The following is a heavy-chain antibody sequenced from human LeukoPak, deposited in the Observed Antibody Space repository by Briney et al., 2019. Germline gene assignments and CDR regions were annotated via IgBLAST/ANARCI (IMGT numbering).Heavy chain of an antibody. V-gene: IGHV3-23*01. D-gene: IGHD2-15*01. CDR3: AKRFCSGRSCYSVDDAFDI. Sequence: GGSLRLSCAASGFIFSTYAMSWVRQAPGKGLDWVSGISGSGGNTYYADSVKGRFTISRDNSKNTVYLQMNSLRADDTAIYYCAKRFCSGRSCYSVDDAFDIWGQGTMVTVSS. CDR1: GFIFSTYA. J-gene: IGHJ3*02. CDR2: ISGSGGNT.